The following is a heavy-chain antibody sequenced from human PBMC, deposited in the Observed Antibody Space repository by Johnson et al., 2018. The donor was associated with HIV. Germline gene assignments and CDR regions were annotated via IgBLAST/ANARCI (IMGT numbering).Heavy chain of an antibody. CDR2: IQQDGSEK. J-gene: IGHJ3*02. CDR3: ARAGAVGFDAFDI. CDR1: GFMFSDYW. V-gene: IGHV3-7*02. Sequence: VQLVESGGGLVQPGGSLRLSCVASGFMFSDYWMTWVRQAPGKGLEWVANIQQDGSEKYYLDSVTGRFTISRDNSKNTLYLQMNSLRAEDTAVYYCARAGAVGFDAFDIWGQGTMVTVSS. D-gene: IGHD6-19*01.